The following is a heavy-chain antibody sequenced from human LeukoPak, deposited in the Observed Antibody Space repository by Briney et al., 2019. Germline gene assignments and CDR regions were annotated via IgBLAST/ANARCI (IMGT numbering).Heavy chain of an antibody. CDR1: GFTFSSYG. CDR3: TGLQFDY. V-gene: IGHV3-30*03. CDR2: ISYDGSNK. J-gene: IGHJ4*02. Sequence: GGSLRLSCAASGFTFSSYGMHWVRQAPGKGLEWVAVISYDGSNKYYADSVKGRFTISRDNSKNTLYLQMNSLRAEDTAVYYCTGLQFDYWGQGTLVTVS.